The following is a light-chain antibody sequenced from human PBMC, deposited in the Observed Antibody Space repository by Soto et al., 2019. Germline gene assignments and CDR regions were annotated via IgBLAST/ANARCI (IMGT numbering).Light chain of an antibody. J-gene: IGKJ1*01. CDR1: QSLLHSNGYNY. CDR3: MQALQTWT. V-gene: IGKV2-28*01. Sequence: VMTQSPLSLPVTPGEPASISCRSSQSLLHSNGYNYLDWYLQKPGQSPQLLIYLGSNRASGVTDRFSGSGSGTDFTLKISRVEAEEVGVYYCMQALQTWTFGQGTKVEIK. CDR2: LGS.